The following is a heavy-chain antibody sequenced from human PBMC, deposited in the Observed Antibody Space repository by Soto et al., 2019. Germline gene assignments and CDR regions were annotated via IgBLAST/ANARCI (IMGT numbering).Heavy chain of an antibody. CDR2: IIPILGIA. D-gene: IGHD2-15*01. J-gene: IGHJ4*02. V-gene: IGHV1-69*02. CDR1: GGTFSSYT. Sequence: QVQLVQSGAEVKKPGSSVKVSCKASGGTFSSYTISWVRQAPGQGLEWMGRIIPILGIANYAQKFQGRVTITADKSTSTADMELSSLRSEDTAVYYCARRYCSGGSCRGYFDYWGQGTLVTVSS. CDR3: ARRYCSGGSCRGYFDY.